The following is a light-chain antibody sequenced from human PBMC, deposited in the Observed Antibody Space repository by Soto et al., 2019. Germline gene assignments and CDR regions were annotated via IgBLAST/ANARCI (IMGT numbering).Light chain of an antibody. J-gene: IGLJ1*01. CDR1: SSDVGGYNF. V-gene: IGLV2-14*01. Sequence: QSALTQPASVSGSPGQSITISCTGTSSDVGGYNFVSWYQQHPGKAPKLVIYEVINRPSGVSNRFSGSKSGNTASLTISGVQAEDEADYYCCSYTSSKTHVFGTGTKLTVL. CDR3: CSYTSSKTHV. CDR2: EVI.